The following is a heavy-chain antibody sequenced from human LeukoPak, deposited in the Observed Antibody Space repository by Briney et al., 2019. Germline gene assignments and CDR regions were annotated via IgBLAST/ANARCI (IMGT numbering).Heavy chain of an antibody. CDR3: ARDRRSGSGHAFDI. Sequence: GGSLRLSCAASEFTVSSTYITWLRQAPGKGLEWVSVIYPGGSALYADSVQGRFTISRDISQNIVYLQINNLRAEDTAVYYCARDRRSGSGHAFDIWGQGTMVTVSS. J-gene: IGHJ3*02. D-gene: IGHD3-3*01. V-gene: IGHV3-53*01. CDR2: IYPGGSA. CDR1: EFTVSSTY.